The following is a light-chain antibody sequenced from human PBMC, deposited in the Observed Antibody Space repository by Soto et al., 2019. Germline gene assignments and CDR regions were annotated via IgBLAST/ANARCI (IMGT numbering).Light chain of an antibody. CDR3: QSYDSSLSAVV. V-gene: IGLV1-40*01. Sequence: QSVLTQPPSVSRAPGQRVTISCTGSSSNIGAGYDVHWYQQLPGTAPKLLIYGNSNRPSGVPDRFSGSKSSTSASLAITGLQAEDEADYYCQSYDSSLSAVVFGGGTKLTVL. J-gene: IGLJ2*01. CDR1: SSNIGAGYD. CDR2: GNS.